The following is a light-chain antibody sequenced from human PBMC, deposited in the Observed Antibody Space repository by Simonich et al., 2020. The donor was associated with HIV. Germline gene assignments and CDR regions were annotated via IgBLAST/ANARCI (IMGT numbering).Light chain of an antibody. CDR2: EDN. V-gene: IGLV6-57*03. CDR1: SVSIASKY. J-gene: IGLJ3*02. Sequence: NFMLTQPHSLSESPGKTVTISCTRSSVSIASKYVQWYPQRPGSAPTTMIYEDNQSPSGFPDRFSGAIDSSSNSASLTISGLKTEDEADYFCQSCVSTTWVFGGGTKLTVL. CDR3: QSCVSTTWV.